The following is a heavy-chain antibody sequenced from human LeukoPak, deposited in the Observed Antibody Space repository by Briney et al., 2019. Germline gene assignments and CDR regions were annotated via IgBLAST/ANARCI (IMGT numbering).Heavy chain of an antibody. CDR1: GGSISSYY. J-gene: IGHJ6*03. CDR3: ARVSYYDFWSGYYGPAYYYCYMDV. CDR2: IYYSGST. V-gene: IGHV4-59*01. Sequence: SETLSLTCTVSGGSISSYYWSWIRQPPGKGLEWIGYIYYSGSTNYNPSLKSRVTISVDTSKNQFSLKLSSVTAADTAVYYCARVSYYDFWSGYYGPAYYYCYMDVWGKGTTVTVSS. D-gene: IGHD3-3*01.